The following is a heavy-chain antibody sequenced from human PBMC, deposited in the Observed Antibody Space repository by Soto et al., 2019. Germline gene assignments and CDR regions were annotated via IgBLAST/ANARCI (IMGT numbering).Heavy chain of an antibody. CDR2: IIPKFGTV. CDR1: GGTFSSFA. J-gene: IGHJ4*02. D-gene: IGHD3-3*01. CDR3: ARDPWSDPNDDFDY. Sequence: QLQLVQSGAEVKKPGSSVKVSCKASGGTFSSFAISRVRQAPGQGLEWMGGIIPKFGTVNYAHKFQGRVTITADESTSTAYMELSGLRSEDTAVYYCARDPWSDPNDDFDYWGQGTLVTVSS. V-gene: IGHV1-69*01.